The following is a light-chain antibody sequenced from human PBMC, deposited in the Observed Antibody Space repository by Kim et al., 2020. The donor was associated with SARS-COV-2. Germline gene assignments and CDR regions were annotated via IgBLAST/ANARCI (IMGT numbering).Light chain of an antibody. J-gene: IGLJ3*02. CDR2: RNN. CDR3: SAWDSSLSAWV. Sequence: RPTGTLTCTSNSNKVGNHAEAWLQRPQGHPPNHLFYRNNNRPSGISERLSASRSGNTASLTITGLQPEDEADYYCSAWDSSLSAWVFGGGTQLTVL. CDR1: SNKVGNHA. V-gene: IGLV10-54*01.